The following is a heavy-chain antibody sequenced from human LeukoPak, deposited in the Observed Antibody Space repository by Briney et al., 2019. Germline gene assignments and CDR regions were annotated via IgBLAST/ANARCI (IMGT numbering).Heavy chain of an antibody. CDR1: GFTVNNNY. CDR2: FYSSGST. D-gene: IGHD4-23*01. V-gene: IGHV3-66*01. J-gene: IGHJ4*02. CDR3: ARDPGGNYFDY. Sequence: PGGSLRLSCAASGFTVNNNYMSWVRQAPGKGLEWVSVFYSSGSTYYADSVKGRFTISRDNSKNTLYLQMNSLRAEDTAVYYCARDPGGNYFDYWGQGTLVTVSS.